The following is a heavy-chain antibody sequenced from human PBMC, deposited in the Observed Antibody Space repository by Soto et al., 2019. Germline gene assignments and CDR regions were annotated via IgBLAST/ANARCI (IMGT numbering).Heavy chain of an antibody. D-gene: IGHD1-26*01. CDR1: GFTFSSYA. CDR3: ARGSAFIGLDY. J-gene: IGHJ4*02. CDR2: ICYDGSYI. V-gene: IGHV3-30*04. Sequence: GSLRLSCAASGFTFSSYAMHWVRQAPGKGLEWVAVICYDGSYIYYADSVKGRFTISRDNTKDTLYLQMNSLRAEDTAIYYCARGSAFIGLDYWGQGTPVTVSS.